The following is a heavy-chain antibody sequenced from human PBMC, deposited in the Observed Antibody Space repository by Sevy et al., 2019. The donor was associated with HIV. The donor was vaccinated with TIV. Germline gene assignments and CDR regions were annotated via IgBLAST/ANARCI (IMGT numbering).Heavy chain of an antibody. Sequence: SETLSLTCVVSGFSISSDYYWGWIRQTPGKGLEWIGTTYHSGSTYFNPSLKSRVIMSLDTSKNQFSLRLSSVTAADTAMYYCAGENAWGRGYSWGQGTLVTVSS. D-gene: IGHD1-26*01. CDR3: AGENAWGRGYS. J-gene: IGHJ4*02. CDR2: TYHSGST. V-gene: IGHV4-38-2*01. CDR1: GFSISSDYY.